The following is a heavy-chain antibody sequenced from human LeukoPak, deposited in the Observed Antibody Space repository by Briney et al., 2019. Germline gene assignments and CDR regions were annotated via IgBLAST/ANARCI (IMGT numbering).Heavy chain of an antibody. J-gene: IGHJ4*02. CDR2: IIPIFGTA. V-gene: IGHV1-69*06. CDR3: ARDRVGYCSSTSCYHFDY. CDR1: GGTFSSYA. D-gene: IGHD2-2*01. Sequence: GASVKVSCKASGGTFSSYAISWVRQAPGQGLEWMGGIIPIFGTANYAQKFQGRDTITADKSTSTAYMELSSLRSEDTAVYYCARDRVGYCSSTSCYHFDYWGQGTLVTVSS.